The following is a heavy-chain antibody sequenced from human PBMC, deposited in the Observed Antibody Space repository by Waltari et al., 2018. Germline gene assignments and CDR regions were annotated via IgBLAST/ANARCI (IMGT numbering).Heavy chain of an antibody. CDR3: TSVLADSSGYYPFFYYGLDV. D-gene: IGHD3-22*01. V-gene: IGHV3-49*04. CDR2: IRSKAYGGTT. CDR1: GFTFGDYA. Sequence: EVQLVESGGGLVQPGRSVRLSCAASGFTFGDYALRWVRQAPGKGLEWVGFIRSKAYGGTTEYAASVKGRFTISRDDSKSIAYLQVSSLKTEDTAVYYCTSVLADSSGYYPFFYYGLDVWGQGTTVTVSS. J-gene: IGHJ6*02.